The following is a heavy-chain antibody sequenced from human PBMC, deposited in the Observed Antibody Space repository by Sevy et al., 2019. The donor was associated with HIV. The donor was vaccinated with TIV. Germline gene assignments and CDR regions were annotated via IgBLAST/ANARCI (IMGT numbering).Heavy chain of an antibody. CDR2: IWYDGSNK. Sequence: GGSLRLSCAASGFTFSSYGMHWVRQAPGKGLEWVAVIWYDGSNKYYADSVKGRFTISRDNSKNTLYLQMNSLRADDTAVYYCARDRGQQLGRAYYYYYYMDVWGKGTTVTVSS. V-gene: IGHV3-33*01. D-gene: IGHD6-13*01. CDR3: ARDRGQQLGRAYYYYYYMDV. CDR1: GFTFSSYG. J-gene: IGHJ6*03.